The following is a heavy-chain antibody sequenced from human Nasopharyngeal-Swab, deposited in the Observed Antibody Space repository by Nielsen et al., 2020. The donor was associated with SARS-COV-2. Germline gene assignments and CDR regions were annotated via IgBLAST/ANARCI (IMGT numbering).Heavy chain of an antibody. CDR3: ARGYSSGWYDY. D-gene: IGHD6-19*01. Sequence: AASLKISCQGSGYNFSNYWIGWVRQMPGKGLEWMGVIYPGDSDTRYNPSLQRQVTISVVKSISTAYLQWNSLQASDSAIYYCARGYSSGWYDYWGQGALVTVSS. CDR2: IYPGDSDT. CDR1: GYNFSNYW. V-gene: IGHV5-51*01. J-gene: IGHJ4*02.